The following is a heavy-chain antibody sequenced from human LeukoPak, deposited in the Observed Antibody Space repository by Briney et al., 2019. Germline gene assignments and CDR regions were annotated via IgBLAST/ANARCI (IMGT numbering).Heavy chain of an antibody. CDR1: GGSISSSSYY. J-gene: IGHJ4*02. CDR3: ARQRSSSWYLDY. CDR2: IYYSGST. V-gene: IGHV4-39*01. D-gene: IGHD6-13*01. Sequence: SETLSLTCSVSGGSISSSSYYWGWIRQPPGKGLEWIGSIYYSGSTYYNPSLKSRVTISVDTSKNQFSLKLSSVTAADTAVYYCARQRSSSWYLDYWGQGTLVTVSS.